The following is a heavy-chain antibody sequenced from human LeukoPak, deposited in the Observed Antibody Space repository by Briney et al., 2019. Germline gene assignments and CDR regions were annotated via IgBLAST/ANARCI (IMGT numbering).Heavy chain of an antibody. CDR2: ISGSGDNT. CDR1: GFSFRDYY. V-gene: IGHV3-23*01. J-gene: IGHJ4*02. D-gene: IGHD3-9*01. CDR3: AKGSGYDTDFDY. Sequence: PGGSLRLSCEASGFSFRDYYMAWIRKAPGKGLEWVSGISGSGDNTYYADSVKGRFTISRDNSKNTLYLQMNSLRAEDTAVYYCAKGSGYDTDFDYWGQGTLVTVSS.